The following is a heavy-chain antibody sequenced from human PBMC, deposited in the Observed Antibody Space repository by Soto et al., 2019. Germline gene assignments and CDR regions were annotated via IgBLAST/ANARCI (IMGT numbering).Heavy chain of an antibody. D-gene: IGHD4-17*01. CDR2: INHSGST. V-gene: IGHV4-34*01. CDR1: GGSFSGYF. J-gene: IGHJ3*02. Sequence: QVQLQQWGAGLLKPSETLSLTCAVYGGSFSGYFWSWIRQPPGKGLEWIGEINHSGSTNYNPSRKSRVTISVDTSKNQFSLKLSSVTAADMARYYCTRGREVTVTDDLVAFDIWGQGTRVTGSS. CDR3: TRGREVTVTDDLVAFDI.